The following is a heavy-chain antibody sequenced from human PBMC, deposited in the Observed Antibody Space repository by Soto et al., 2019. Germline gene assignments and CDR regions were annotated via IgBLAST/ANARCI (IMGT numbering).Heavy chain of an antibody. CDR2: ISSFSNYM. J-gene: IGHJ4*02. CDR1: GFTFSSDS. D-gene: IGHD3-10*01. V-gene: IGHV3-21*01. Sequence: PGGSLRLSCAVSGFTFSSDSMNWVRQAPGKGLEWVSSISSFSNYMYYTDSVKGRFTISRDNARNSLYLQMNSLRAEDTAVYYCARDPVRGLFQNHFDYWGQGTLVTVSS. CDR3: ARDPVRGLFQNHFDY.